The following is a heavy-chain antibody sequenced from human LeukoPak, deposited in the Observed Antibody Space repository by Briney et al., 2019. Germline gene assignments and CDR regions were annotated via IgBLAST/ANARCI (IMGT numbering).Heavy chain of an antibody. V-gene: IGHV4-34*01. D-gene: IGHD5-24*01. CDR1: GGSCSGYY. CDR3: ARGKWRWLQLKAPRYYGMDV. J-gene: IGHJ6*02. Sequence: SETLSLTCAVYGGSCSGYYLSWIRQPPAKGLEWIGELNDSGSTNYNPSLKSRVTISVDTSKNQFSLKLSSVTAADTAVYYCARGKWRWLQLKAPRYYGMDVWGQGTTVTVSS. CDR2: LNDSGST.